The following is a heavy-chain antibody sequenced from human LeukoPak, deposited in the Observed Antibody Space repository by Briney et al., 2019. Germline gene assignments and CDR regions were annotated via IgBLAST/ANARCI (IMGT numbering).Heavy chain of an antibody. D-gene: IGHD3-10*01. V-gene: IGHV3-33*01. CDR1: RFTFSSYG. Sequence: GGSLRLSCAASRFTFSSYGMHWVRQAPGNGLEWVAGIWYDGSNKFYAYSVKGRFSISRDNSRRRVYLQMNSLRAEDTAVYYCARYPGFGERKFDYWGQGTLVTVSS. CDR3: ARYPGFGERKFDY. J-gene: IGHJ4*02. CDR2: IWYDGSNK.